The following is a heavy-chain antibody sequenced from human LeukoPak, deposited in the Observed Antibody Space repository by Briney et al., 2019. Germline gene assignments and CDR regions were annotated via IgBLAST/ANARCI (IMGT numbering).Heavy chain of an antibody. CDR2: IYPGDSDT. CDR3: ARHLAAAGTNYYYYMDV. CDR1: GYSFTTHW. Sequence: GESLKISCKASGYSFTTHWIGWVRQMPGKGLEWMGIIYPGDSDTRYSPSFQGQVTISADKSISTAYLQWGSLKASDTAMYYCARHLAAAGTNYYYYMDVWGKGTTVTVSS. J-gene: IGHJ6*03. D-gene: IGHD6-13*01. V-gene: IGHV5-51*01.